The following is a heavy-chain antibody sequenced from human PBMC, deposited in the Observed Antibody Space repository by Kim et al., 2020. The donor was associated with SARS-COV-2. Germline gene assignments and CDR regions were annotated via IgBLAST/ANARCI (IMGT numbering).Heavy chain of an antibody. CDR3: ARTLIWFGDGGMDV. Sequence: GGSLRLSCEASGFTFSSYSMNWVRQAPGKGLEWVSYISSSSSSIYYADSVKGRFTISRDNAKKSLYVQMNSLRDEDTAVYYCARTLIWFGDGGMDVWGQGTTVTVSS. J-gene: IGHJ6*02. D-gene: IGHD3-10*01. V-gene: IGHV3-48*02. CDR2: ISSSSSSI. CDR1: GFTFSSYS.